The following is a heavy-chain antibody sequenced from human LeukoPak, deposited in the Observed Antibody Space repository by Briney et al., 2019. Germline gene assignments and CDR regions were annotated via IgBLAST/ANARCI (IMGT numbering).Heavy chain of an antibody. D-gene: IGHD3-3*01. J-gene: IGHJ6*03. V-gene: IGHV4-61*02. CDR3: ARDANDFWSGYSVAGYYYYYMYV. CDR2: IYTSGST. CDR1: GGSISSGNYY. Sequence: SETLSLTCTVSGGSISSGNYYWSWIWQPAGKGLEWIGRIYTSGSTNYNPSLKSRVTISVDTSKNQFSLKLSSVTAADTAVYYCARDANDFWSGYSVAGYYYYYMYVWGKGTTVTVSS.